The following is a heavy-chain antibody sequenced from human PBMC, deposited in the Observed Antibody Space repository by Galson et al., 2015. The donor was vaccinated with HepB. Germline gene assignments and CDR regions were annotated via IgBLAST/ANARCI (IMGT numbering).Heavy chain of an antibody. CDR2: ISGSGGST. CDR3: AKTFYCSSTSCYQNFDY. V-gene: IGHV3-23*01. CDR1: GFTFSSYA. D-gene: IGHD2-2*01. Sequence: SLRLSCAASGFTFSSYAMSWVRQAPGKGLEWVSAISGSGGSTYYAGSVKGRFTISRDNSKNTLYLQMNSLRAEDTAVYYCAKTFYCSSTSCYQNFDYWGQGTLVTVSS. J-gene: IGHJ4*02.